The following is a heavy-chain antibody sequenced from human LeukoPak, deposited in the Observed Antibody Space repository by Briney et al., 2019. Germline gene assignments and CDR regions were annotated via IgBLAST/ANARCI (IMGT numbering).Heavy chain of an antibody. D-gene: IGHD5-24*01. CDR1: GVSISSGGYS. CDR2: IYHSGST. Sequence: PSETLSLNCAVYGVSISSGGYSRRSTRQPPGKGLEWNGYIYHSGSTYYNPNFKSRVTISVDRSKNQFSLKLSSVTAADTAVYYCARVRGERDGYNYFDYWGQGTLVTVSS. J-gene: IGHJ4*02. CDR3: ARVRGERDGYNYFDY. V-gene: IGHV4-30-2*01.